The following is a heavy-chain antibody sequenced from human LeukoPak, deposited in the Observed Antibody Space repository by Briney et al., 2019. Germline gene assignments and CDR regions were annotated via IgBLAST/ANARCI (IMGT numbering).Heavy chain of an antibody. CDR1: GFTFSSYG. J-gene: IGHJ4*02. V-gene: IGHV3-7*01. Sequence: GGSLRLSCAASGFTFSSYGMSWVRQAPGKGLEWVANIKRDGSEKYYVDSVKGRFTISRDNSKNTLYLQMNSLRAEDTAVYYCARVPLYCSSTSCAPVHGGRGTLVTVSS. CDR2: IKRDGSEK. D-gene: IGHD2-2*01. CDR3: ARVPLYCSSTSCAPVH.